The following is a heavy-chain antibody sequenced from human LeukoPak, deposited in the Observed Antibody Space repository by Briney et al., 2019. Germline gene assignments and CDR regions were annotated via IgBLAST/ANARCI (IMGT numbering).Heavy chain of an antibody. CDR1: GGSFSGYY. CDR3: ASMITFGGVIVEDY. Sequence: SETLSLTCAVYGGSFSGYYWSWIRQPPGKGLEWIGEINHSGSTNYNPSLKSRVTISVDTSKNQFSLKLSSVTAADTAVYYCASMITFGGVIVEDYWGQGTLVTVSS. D-gene: IGHD3-16*02. V-gene: IGHV4-34*01. CDR2: INHSGST. J-gene: IGHJ4*02.